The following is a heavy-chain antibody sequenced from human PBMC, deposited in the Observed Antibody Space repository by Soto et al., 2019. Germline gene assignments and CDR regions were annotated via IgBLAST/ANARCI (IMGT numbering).Heavy chain of an antibody. Sequence: EVQLVESGGGLVQPGGSLRLCCAASGFTFSSHTMHWVRQAPGKGLEYVSTVSSNGGSTYYADSVRGRFTISRDNSKNTLYLQMGSLRAEDMAVYYCARGLGSSWYYAFDISGQGTMVTVSS. CDR3: ARGLGSSWYYAFDI. CDR1: GFTFSSHT. D-gene: IGHD6-13*01. J-gene: IGHJ3*02. V-gene: IGHV3-64*07. CDR2: VSSNGGST.